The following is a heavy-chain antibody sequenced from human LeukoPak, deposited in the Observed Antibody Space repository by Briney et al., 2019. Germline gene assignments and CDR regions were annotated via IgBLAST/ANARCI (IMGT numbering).Heavy chain of an antibody. CDR1: GFTFSNAY. D-gene: IGHD2-21*01. CDR3: ITPLPYSAQ. J-gene: IGHJ4*02. Sequence: GGSLRLSCAASGFTFSNAYMNWVRQAPGKGLEWVGRIKPKTDGETTEYAAPVKGRFSIPRDDSKNMLYLQMNSLKTEDTAVYYCITPLPYSAQGGQGTLVTVSS. V-gene: IGHV3-15*07. CDR2: IKPKTDGETT.